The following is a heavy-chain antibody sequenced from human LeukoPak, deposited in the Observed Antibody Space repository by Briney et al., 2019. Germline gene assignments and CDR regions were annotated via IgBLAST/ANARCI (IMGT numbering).Heavy chain of an antibody. CDR2: ISDSGGRT. CDR1: GFTFSNYA. Sequence: GGSLRLSCAASGFTFSNYAMTWVRQAPGKGLEWVSAISDSGGRTYYADSVKGRFTISRDASKNTVYLQMNSLRAEDTAVYYCAKSGSCDSWGQGTLVTVPS. CDR3: AKSGSCDS. J-gene: IGHJ4*02. V-gene: IGHV3-23*01.